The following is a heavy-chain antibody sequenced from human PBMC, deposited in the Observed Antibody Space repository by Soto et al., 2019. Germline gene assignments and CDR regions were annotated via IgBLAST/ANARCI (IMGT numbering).Heavy chain of an antibody. J-gene: IGHJ4*02. CDR2: ISWNSGSI. CDR3: AKDVGRGYSYGCGY. V-gene: IGHV3-9*01. CDR1: GFTFDDYA. D-gene: IGHD5-18*01. Sequence: EVQLVESGGGLVQPGRSLRLSCAASGFTFDDYAMHWVRQAPGKGLEWVSGISWNSGSIGYADSVKGRFTISRDNAKNSLYLQMNSMRAEDTALYYCAKDVGRGYSYGCGYRGQGALVTVSS.